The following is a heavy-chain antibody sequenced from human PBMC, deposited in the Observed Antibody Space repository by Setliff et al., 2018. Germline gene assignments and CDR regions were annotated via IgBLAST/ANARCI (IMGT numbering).Heavy chain of an antibody. CDR2: MNPNSGNT. CDR1: GYTFTSYD. D-gene: IGHD3-3*01. Sequence: ASVKVSCKASGYTFTSYDINWVRQATGQGLEWMGWMNPNSGNTGYAQKFQGRVTMTRNTSIGTAYMELSSLRSEDTAVYYCARDTYIGDFWSGYYIQGQFDPWGQGTLVTVSS. CDR3: ARDTYIGDFWSGYYIQGQFDP. J-gene: IGHJ5*02. V-gene: IGHV1-8*02.